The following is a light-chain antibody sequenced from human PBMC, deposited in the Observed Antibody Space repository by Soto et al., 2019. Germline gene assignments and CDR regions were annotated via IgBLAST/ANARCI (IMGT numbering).Light chain of an antibody. V-gene: IGLV2-14*03. J-gene: IGLJ1*01. CDR2: DVS. CDR1: SSDVGAYDY. CDR3: CSYTTSNTRQIV. Sequence: QSALPQPASVSGSPGQSITVSCTGTSSDVGAYDYVSWYQHHPGKAPKLMIYDVSYRPSGVSNRFSGSKSGNTASLTISGLQAEDEADYYCCSYTTSNTRQIVFGTGTKVTVL.